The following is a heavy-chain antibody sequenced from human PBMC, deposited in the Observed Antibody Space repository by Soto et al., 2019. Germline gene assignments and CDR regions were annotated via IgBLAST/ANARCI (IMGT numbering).Heavy chain of an antibody. CDR1: GFIFSSYG. D-gene: IGHD6-6*01. CDR3: ARDSASYSSSSGSYWYLDL. J-gene: IGHJ2*01. Sequence: EVQLVESGGGLAQPGGSLRLSCAASGFIFSSYGMNWVRQAPGKGLEWVSYISTGSASIYYADSVKGRFTISRDNAKNSLFLQMNSLRDGDTALYYCARDSASYSSSSGSYWYLDLWGRGTLVTVSS. CDR2: ISTGSASI. V-gene: IGHV3-48*02.